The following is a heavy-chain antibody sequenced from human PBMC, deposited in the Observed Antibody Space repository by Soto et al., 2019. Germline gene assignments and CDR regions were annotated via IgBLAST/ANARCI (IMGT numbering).Heavy chain of an antibody. CDR1: VGSISSSSYY. CDR2: IYYSGST. CDR3: ARHFEGSSWYDAFDI. J-gene: IGHJ3*02. Sequence: PSETLSLTCTVSVGSISSSSYYWGWIRQPPGKGLEWIGSIYYSGSTYYNPSLKSRVTISVDTSKNQFSLKLSSVTAADTAVYYCARHFEGSSWYDAFDIWGQGTMVTVSS. V-gene: IGHV4-39*01. D-gene: IGHD6-13*01.